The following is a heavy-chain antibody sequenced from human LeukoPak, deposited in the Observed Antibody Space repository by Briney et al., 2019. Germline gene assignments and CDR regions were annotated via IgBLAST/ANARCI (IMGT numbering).Heavy chain of an antibody. CDR1: GGSISSGSYY. CDR3: ARDGPLDYGDYYGMDV. J-gene: IGHJ6*02. V-gene: IGHV4-61*02. CDR2: IYTSGST. Sequence: PSETLSLTCTVSGGSISSGSYYRRWIRQPAGKGLEWIGRIYTSGSTNYNPSLKSRVTISVDTSKNQFSLKLSSVTAADTAVYYCARDGPLDYGDYYGMDVWGQGTTVTVSS. D-gene: IGHD4-17*01.